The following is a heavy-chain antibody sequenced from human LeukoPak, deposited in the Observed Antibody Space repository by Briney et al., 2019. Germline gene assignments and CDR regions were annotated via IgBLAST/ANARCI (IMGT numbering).Heavy chain of an antibody. J-gene: IGHJ5*02. CDR3: ARGQYNWNYYWFDP. D-gene: IGHD1-7*01. Sequence: KSSETLSLTCAVYGGSFSGYYWSWIRQPPGKGLEWIGEINHSGSTNYNPSLKSRVTISVDTSKNQFSLKLSSVTAADTAVYYCARGQYNWNYYWFDPWGQGTLVTVSS. CDR1: GGSFSGYY. CDR2: INHSGST. V-gene: IGHV4-34*01.